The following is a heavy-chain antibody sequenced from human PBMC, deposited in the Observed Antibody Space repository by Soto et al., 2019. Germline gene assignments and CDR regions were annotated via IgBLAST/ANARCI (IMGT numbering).Heavy chain of an antibody. CDR2: ISGRGDRT. Sequence: GGSLRLSCAASGFTFSSYAMAWVRQAPGKGLEWVSSISGRGDRTYYADSVKGRFTISRDNSKNTLYLQMNSLRAEDTAVYYCAKDRGDYVVWGQGTLVTVSS. V-gene: IGHV3-23*01. D-gene: IGHD4-17*01. CDR3: AKDRGDYVV. J-gene: IGHJ4*02. CDR1: GFTFSSYA.